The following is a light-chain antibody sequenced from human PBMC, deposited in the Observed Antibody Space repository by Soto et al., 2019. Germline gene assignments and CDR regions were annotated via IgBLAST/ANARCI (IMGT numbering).Light chain of an antibody. V-gene: IGKV1-5*01. J-gene: IGKJ1*01. CDR3: QQYNSYTKWT. CDR2: DAS. CDR1: QSISSW. Sequence: DIQMTQSPSTLSASVGDRVTITCRASQSISSWLAWYQQKPGKAPKLLIYDASSFESGVPSRFSGSGSGTEFTLTISSLQPDDFATYYCQQYNSYTKWTFGQGTKV.